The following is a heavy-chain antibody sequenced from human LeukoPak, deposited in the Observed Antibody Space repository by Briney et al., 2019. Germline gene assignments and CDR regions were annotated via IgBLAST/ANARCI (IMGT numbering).Heavy chain of an antibody. CDR1: GFTFDDYA. CDR3: AKDPRGGYYYGSGSYGLGY. Sequence: PGRSLRLSCAASGFTFDDYAMHWVRQAPGKGLEWVSGISWNSGSIGYADSVKGRFTISRDNAKNSLYLQMNSLRADDTALYYCAKDPRGGYYYGSGSYGLGYWGQGTLVTVSS. CDR2: ISWNSGSI. D-gene: IGHD3-10*01. J-gene: IGHJ4*02. V-gene: IGHV3-9*01.